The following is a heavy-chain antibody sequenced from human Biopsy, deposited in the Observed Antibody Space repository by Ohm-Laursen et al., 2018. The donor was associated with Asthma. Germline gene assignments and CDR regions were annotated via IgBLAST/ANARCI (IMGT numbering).Heavy chain of an antibody. CDR1: GFTFSSYD. D-gene: IGHD2-2*01. V-gene: IGHV3-64D*08. CDR3: VSVYSSSFNNYYGMDV. Sequence: GSLRLSRAASGFTFSSYDMHWVRQAPGKGLEYVSGISNNGGRTNYGDSVKGRFTISRDNSKSTLYLQMSSLRGEDTAVYYCVSVYSSSFNNYYGMDVWGQGTTVTVSS. J-gene: IGHJ6*02. CDR2: ISNNGGRT.